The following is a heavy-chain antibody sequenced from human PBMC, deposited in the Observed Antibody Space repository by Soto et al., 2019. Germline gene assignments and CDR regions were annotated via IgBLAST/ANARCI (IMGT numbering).Heavy chain of an antibody. J-gene: IGHJ4*02. D-gene: IGHD6-19*01. CDR3: ARRGAVAGLHY. CDR1: GFTFSSYW. CDR2: INSDGSST. V-gene: IGHV3-74*01. Sequence: EVQLVESGGGLVQHGGSMRVSCADSGFTFSSYWMHWVRQAPGKGLVWVSRINSDGSSTSYADSVKGRFTISRDNVKNTLYLQMNSLRAEDTAIYYCARRGAVAGLHYWGQGTLVTVSS.